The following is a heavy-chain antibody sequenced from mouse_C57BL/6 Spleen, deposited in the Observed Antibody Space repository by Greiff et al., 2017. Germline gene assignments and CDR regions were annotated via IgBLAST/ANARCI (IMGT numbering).Heavy chain of an antibody. CDR3: ARSWDSSGSAWFAY. CDR1: GYTFTSYW. Sequence: VQLQQPGAELVRPGSSVKLSCKASGYTFTSYWMDWVKQRPGQGLEWIGKIYPSDSETHYNQKFKDKATLTVDKSSSTAYMQLSSLTSEDSAVYYCARSWDSSGSAWFAYWGQGTLVTVSA. V-gene: IGHV1-61*01. J-gene: IGHJ3*01. D-gene: IGHD3-2*02. CDR2: IYPSDSET.